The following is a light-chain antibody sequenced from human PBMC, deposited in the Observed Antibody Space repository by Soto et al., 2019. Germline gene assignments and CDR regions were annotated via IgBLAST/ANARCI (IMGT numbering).Light chain of an antibody. Sequence: IQMTQSPSTLSASVGDRVTITCRASQSISSWLAWYQQKPGKAPKLLIYKASTFESGVPSRFSGSGSGTEFTLTINSLQPDDFATYYCQQYNSYPFTFGHGTKLEIK. V-gene: IGKV1-5*03. CDR1: QSISSW. J-gene: IGKJ2*01. CDR3: QQYNSYPFT. CDR2: KAS.